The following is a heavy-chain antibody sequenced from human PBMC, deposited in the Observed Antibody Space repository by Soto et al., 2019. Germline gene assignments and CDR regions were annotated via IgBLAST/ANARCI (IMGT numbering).Heavy chain of an antibody. CDR2: IDPSDSQT. J-gene: IGHJ4*02. CDR1: GYSFAGYW. V-gene: IGHV5-10-1*01. Sequence: AGESLKISCKGSGYSFAGYWITWVRQKPGKGLEWMGRIDPSDSQTYYSPSFRGHVTISVTKSITTVFLQWSSLRASDTAMYYCARQIYDSDTGPNFQYYFDSWGQETPVTVSS. CDR3: ARQIYDSDTGPNFQYYFDS. D-gene: IGHD3-22*01.